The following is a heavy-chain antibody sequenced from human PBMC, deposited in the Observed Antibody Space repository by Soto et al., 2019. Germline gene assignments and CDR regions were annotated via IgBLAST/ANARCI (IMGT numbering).Heavy chain of an antibody. Sequence: GGSLRLSCAACGFTFSNYGMHWVRQAPGKXLEWVAVISYDGSDKYYADSVKGRFSISRDNSKNTLYLQMNSLRAEDTAVYYCAKVTGYCSSSSCRRDYYYYYGMDVWGQGTTVTVSS. J-gene: IGHJ6*02. CDR1: GFTFSNYG. V-gene: IGHV3-30*18. CDR3: AKVTGYCSSSSCRRDYYYYYGMDV. CDR2: ISYDGSDK. D-gene: IGHD2-2*01.